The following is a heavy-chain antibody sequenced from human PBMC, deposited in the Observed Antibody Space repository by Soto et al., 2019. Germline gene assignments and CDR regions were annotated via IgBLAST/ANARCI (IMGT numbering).Heavy chain of an antibody. CDR3: ARRYSSRWHFDY. V-gene: IGHV1-46*03. Sequence: QVQLVQSGAEVKKPGASVKVSCKASGYTFTNYYVHWVRQAPAQGLEWMGMINPSGGSTNYAQKFQGRVPMTRDTSTSTVYMELSSLRSEDTAVYYCARRYSSRWHFDYWGQGTLVTVSS. CDR2: INPSGGST. CDR1: GYTFTNYY. D-gene: IGHD6-13*01. J-gene: IGHJ4*02.